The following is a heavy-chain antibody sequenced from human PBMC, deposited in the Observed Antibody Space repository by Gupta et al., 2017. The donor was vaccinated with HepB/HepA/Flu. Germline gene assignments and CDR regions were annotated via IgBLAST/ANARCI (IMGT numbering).Heavy chain of an antibody. V-gene: IGHV4-34*01. D-gene: IGHD4-23*01. CDR2: INHSGST. CDR3: AAGVDYGGNSVFWYFDL. Sequence: QVQLQQWGAGLLKPSETLSLTCAVYGGSFSGYYWSWIRQPPGKGLEWIGEINHSGSTNYNPSLKSRVTISVDTSKNQFSLKLSSVTAADTAVYYCAAGVDYGGNSVFWYFDLWGRGTLVTVSS. J-gene: IGHJ2*01. CDR1: GGSFSGYY.